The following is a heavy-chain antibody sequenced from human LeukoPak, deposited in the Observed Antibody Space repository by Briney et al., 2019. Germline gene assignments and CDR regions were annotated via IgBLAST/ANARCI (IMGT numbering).Heavy chain of an antibody. D-gene: IGHD2-15*01. V-gene: IGHV4-59*01. CDR2: IYYSGST. Sequence: SETLSPTCTVSGGSISSYYWSWIRQPPGKGLEWIGYIYYSGSTNYNPSLKSRVTISVDTSKNQFSLKLSSVTAADTAVYYCARDRWDCSGGSCYRGWFDPWGQGTLVTVSS. CDR3: ARDRWDCSGGSCYRGWFDP. CDR1: GGSISSYY. J-gene: IGHJ5*02.